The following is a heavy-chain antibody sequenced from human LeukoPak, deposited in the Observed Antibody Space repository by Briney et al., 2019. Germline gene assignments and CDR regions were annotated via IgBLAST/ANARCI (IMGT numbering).Heavy chain of an antibody. Sequence: SETLSLTCAVSGYSIRSGYYWGWLRQPPGKGLEWIGSVYHSGITYYDPSLKSRVSISVDMSKNQFSMKLSSVTAADTATYYCAGLVRELLSPFALWGQGTLVTVYS. CDR1: GYSIRSGYY. J-gene: IGHJ4*02. V-gene: IGHV4-38-2*01. D-gene: IGHD3-10*01. CDR2: VYHSGIT. CDR3: AGLVRELLSPFAL.